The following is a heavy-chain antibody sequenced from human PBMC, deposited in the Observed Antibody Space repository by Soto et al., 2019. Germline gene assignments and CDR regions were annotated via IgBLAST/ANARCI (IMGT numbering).Heavy chain of an antibody. J-gene: IGHJ6*02. CDR1: GFSLSSQA. CDR2: TSDDGSNK. CDR3: TKRRNVLRFLEWSSGMEV. Sequence: PGGSLRLSCAASGFSLSSQAMHWVRQAPGKGLEWVAFTSDDGSNKYYADSMKGRFTMSRDNSKSTLYLQMSSLRVEDTAVYYCTKRRNVLRFLEWSSGMEVWGQGTTVTVSS. V-gene: IGHV3-30*18. D-gene: IGHD3-3*01.